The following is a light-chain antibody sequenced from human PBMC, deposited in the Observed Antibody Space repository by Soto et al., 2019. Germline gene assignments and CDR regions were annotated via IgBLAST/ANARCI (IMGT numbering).Light chain of an antibody. J-gene: IGKJ4*01. CDR2: DAS. CDR1: EDMTNY. V-gene: IGKV1-9*01. CDR3: QQLTRYPST. Sequence: IQLTQSPSSLSASVGDRVTVTCRASEDMTNYLAWYQQKAGKAPKLLIYDASTLHSGVPSRFSGSGSGTDFTLTISGLQPEEFATYYCQQLTRYPSTFGGGTKVEIK.